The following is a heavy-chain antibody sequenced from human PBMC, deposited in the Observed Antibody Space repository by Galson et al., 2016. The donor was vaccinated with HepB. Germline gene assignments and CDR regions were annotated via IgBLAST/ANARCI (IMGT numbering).Heavy chain of an antibody. CDR1: GFTFSSYG. J-gene: IGHJ4*02. Sequence: SLRLSCAASGFTFSSYGMHWVCQAPGKGLEWVAVISYDGSNKYYADSVKGRFTISRDNSKNTLYLQMNSLRAEDTAVYYCAKDGCFGGWGCFDYWGQGTLVTVSS. D-gene: IGHD6-19*01. CDR3: AKDGCFGGWGCFDY. V-gene: IGHV3-30*18. CDR2: ISYDGSNK.